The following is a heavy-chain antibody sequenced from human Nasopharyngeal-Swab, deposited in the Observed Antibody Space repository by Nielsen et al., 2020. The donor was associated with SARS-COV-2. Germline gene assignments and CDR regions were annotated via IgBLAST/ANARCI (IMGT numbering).Heavy chain of an antibody. CDR2: IIPIFGTA. D-gene: IGHD3-9*01. J-gene: IGHJ6*02. CDR3: ARTYYDILTDYYYGMDV. V-gene: IGHV1-69*06. Sequence: WVRQAPGQGLEWMGGIIPIFGTANYAQKFRGRVTITADRSTSTAYMELSSLRSEDTAVYYCARTYYDILTDYYYGMDVWGQGTTVTVSS.